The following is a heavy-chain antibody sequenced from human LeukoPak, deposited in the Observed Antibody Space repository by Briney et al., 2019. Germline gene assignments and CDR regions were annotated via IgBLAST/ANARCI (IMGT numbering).Heavy chain of an antibody. Sequence: GGSLRLSCAASGFTFSSYSMNWVRQAPGKGLEWVSFISSSSSYIYYADSVKGRFTISRDNAKNSLYPQMNSLRAEDTAVYYCARDRVGVFDYWGQGTLVTVSS. CDR2: ISSSSSYI. CDR1: GFTFSSYS. J-gene: IGHJ4*02. V-gene: IGHV3-21*01. D-gene: IGHD3-16*01. CDR3: ARDRVGVFDY.